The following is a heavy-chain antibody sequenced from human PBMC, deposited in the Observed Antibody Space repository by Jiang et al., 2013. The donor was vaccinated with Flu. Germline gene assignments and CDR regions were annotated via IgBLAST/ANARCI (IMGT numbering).Heavy chain of an antibody. CDR3: AGYDYDSSGYYFRVA. D-gene: IGHD3-22*01. CDR2: TYYRSKWYN. V-gene: IGHV6-1*01. J-gene: IGHJ5*02. Sequence: AISGDGVSSNSAAWNWIRQSPSRGLEWLGRTYYRSKWYNDYAESVKSRMTINPDTSKNQFSLQLDSVTPEDTAVYYCAGYDYDSSGYYFRVAWGQGTLVTVSS. CDR1: GDGVSSNSAA.